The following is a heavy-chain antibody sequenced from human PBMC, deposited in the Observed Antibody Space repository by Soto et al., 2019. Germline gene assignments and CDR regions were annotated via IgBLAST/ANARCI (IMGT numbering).Heavy chain of an antibody. CDR2: IWYDGSNK. Sequence: QVQLVESGGAVVQPGRSLRLSCAASGFTFSSYGMHWVRQAPGKGLEWVAVIWYDGSNKYYADSVKGRFTISRDNSKNTLYLQMNSLRAEDTAVYYCARAQLANYYWYFDLWCRGTLVTVSS. CDR3: ARAQLANYYWYFDL. V-gene: IGHV3-33*01. CDR1: GFTFSSYG. J-gene: IGHJ2*01. D-gene: IGHD2-2*01.